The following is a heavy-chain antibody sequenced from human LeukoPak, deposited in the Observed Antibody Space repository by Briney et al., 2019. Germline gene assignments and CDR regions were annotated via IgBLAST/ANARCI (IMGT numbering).Heavy chain of an antibody. CDR3: AGCSPYNWNVMDY. Sequence: ASVKVSCKASGYTFTSYYMHWVRQAPGQGREWMGIINPSGGSTSYAQKFQGRVTMTKDTTTSTVYIELSSLRSEDTAVYYCAGCSPYNWNVMDYWGQGTLVIVSS. CDR2: INPSGGST. J-gene: IGHJ4*02. V-gene: IGHV1-46*01. D-gene: IGHD1-1*01. CDR1: GYTFTSYY.